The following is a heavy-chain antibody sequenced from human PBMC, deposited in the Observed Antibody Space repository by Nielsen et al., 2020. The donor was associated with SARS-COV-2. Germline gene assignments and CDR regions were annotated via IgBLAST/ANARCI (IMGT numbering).Heavy chain of an antibody. CDR2: IKQGGSEK. D-gene: IGHD3-10*01. J-gene: IGHJ4*02. Sequence: GESLKISCAASGFTFSSYWMSWVRQAPGKGLEWVANIKQGGSEKYYVDSVKGRFTISRDNAKNSLYLQMNSLRAEDTAVYYCARWRLWFGELYFDYWGQGTLVTVSS. V-gene: IGHV3-7*01. CDR1: GFTFSSYW. CDR3: ARWRLWFGELYFDY.